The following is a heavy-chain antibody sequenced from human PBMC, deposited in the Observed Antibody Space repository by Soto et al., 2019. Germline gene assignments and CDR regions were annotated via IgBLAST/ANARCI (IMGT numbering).Heavy chain of an antibody. J-gene: IGHJ3*02. CDR2: IIPIFGTA. V-gene: IGHV1-69*13. Sequence: SVKVSCKASGGTFSSYAISWVRQAPGQGLEWMGGIIPIFGTANYAQKVQGRVTITADESTSTAYMELSSLRSEDTAVYYCARDNRPGAMAFDAFDIWGQGTMVTVSS. D-gene: IGHD5-18*01. CDR3: ARDNRPGAMAFDAFDI. CDR1: GGTFSSYA.